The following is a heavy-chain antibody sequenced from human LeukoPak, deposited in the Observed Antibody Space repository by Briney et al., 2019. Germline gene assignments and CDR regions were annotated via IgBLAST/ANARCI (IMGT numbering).Heavy chain of an antibody. CDR2: IYYSGST. Sequence: SETLSLTCTVSGGSISSSSYYWGWIRQPPGKGLEWIGSIYYSGSTYYNPSLKSRVTISVDTSKNQFSLKLSSVIAADTAVYYCARGYYDSSGYYGFDYWGQGTLVTVSS. CDR1: GGSISSSSYY. CDR3: ARGYYDSSGYYGFDY. D-gene: IGHD3-22*01. J-gene: IGHJ4*02. V-gene: IGHV4-39*01.